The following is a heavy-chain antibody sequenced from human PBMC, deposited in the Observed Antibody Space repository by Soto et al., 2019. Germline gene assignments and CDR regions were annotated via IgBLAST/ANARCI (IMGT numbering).Heavy chain of an antibody. CDR2: VYYTGST. Sequence: SETLSLTCTVSGASVRSTDYYWSWIRQAPGKGLEWIGYVYYTGSTYYNPSLMSRLTISVDTSKNQFSLKLTSVTAAETAVYYCVRTAREGAVAPHWFDRWGQGTQVTVSS. J-gene: IGHJ5*02. V-gene: IGHV4-30-4*01. CDR1: GASVRSTDYY. D-gene: IGHD2-21*02. CDR3: VRTAREGAVAPHWFDR.